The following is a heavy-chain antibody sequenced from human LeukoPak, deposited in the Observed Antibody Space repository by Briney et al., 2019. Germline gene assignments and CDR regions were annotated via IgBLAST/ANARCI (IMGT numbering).Heavy chain of an antibody. D-gene: IGHD6-19*01. Sequence: PSETLSLTCAVYGGSFSGYYWSWIRQPPGKGLEWIGEINHSGSTNYNPSLKSRVTISVDTSKNQFSLKLSSVTAADTAVYYCARRKYSSGWANRKNNWFDPWGQGTLVTVSS. J-gene: IGHJ5*02. V-gene: IGHV4-34*01. CDR2: INHSGST. CDR3: ARRKYSSGWANRKNNWFDP. CDR1: GGSFSGYY.